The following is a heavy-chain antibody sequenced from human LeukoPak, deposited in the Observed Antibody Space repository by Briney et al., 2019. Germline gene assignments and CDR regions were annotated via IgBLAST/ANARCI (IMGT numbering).Heavy chain of an antibody. J-gene: IGHJ4*02. V-gene: IGHV3-21*01. CDR2: IRSSSSYI. CDR3: ARTYSSSSAEFDY. CDR1: GFTFSSYS. Sequence: GGSLRLSCAASGFTFSSYSMNWVRQAPGKGLEWVSSIRSSSSYIYYADSVKGRFTISRDNAKNSLYLQMNSLRAEDTAVYYCARTYSSSSAEFDYWGQGTLVTVSS. D-gene: IGHD6-6*01.